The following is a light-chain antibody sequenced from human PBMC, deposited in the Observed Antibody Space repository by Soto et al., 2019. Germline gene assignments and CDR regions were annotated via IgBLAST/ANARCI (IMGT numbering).Light chain of an antibody. CDR3: QQYNSYSWT. V-gene: IGKV1-5*01. CDR2: DAS. J-gene: IGKJ1*01. CDR1: QTISSW. Sequence: DIQMTQSPSTLSGSVGDRVTITCRASQTISSWLAWYQQKPGKAPKLLIYDASTLESGXXSRFXGSRYPTEFTLTMRSLQPDDFATYYCQQYNSYSWTFGQGTKVDIK.